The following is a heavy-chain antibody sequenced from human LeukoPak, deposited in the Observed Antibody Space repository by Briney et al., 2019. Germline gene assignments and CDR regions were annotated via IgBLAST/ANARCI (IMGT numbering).Heavy chain of an antibody. CDR3: ARDHAYSSSGNSDWYFDL. D-gene: IGHD6-13*01. CDR2: INSDGSST. J-gene: IGHJ2*01. Sequence: PGGSLRLSCAASGFTFSSYWMHWVRQAPGKWLVWVSSINSDGSSTSYADSVKGRFTISRDNAKNTLYLQMNSLRAEDTAVYYCARDHAYSSSGNSDWYFDLWGRGTLVTVSS. V-gene: IGHV3-74*01. CDR1: GFTFSSYW.